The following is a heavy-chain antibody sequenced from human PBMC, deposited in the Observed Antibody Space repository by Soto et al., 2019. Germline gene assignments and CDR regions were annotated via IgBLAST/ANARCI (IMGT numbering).Heavy chain of an antibody. D-gene: IGHD3-9*01. Sequence: SETLSLTCAVSGDSISSSYFWGWIRQPPGKGLEWIGSIYHSGTTYYNPSLKSRVTISVDTSKNQFSLELSSVTAADTAVYYCATLPPVRYFDYGGQGALVTAS. CDR3: ATLPPVRYFDY. J-gene: IGHJ4*02. V-gene: IGHV4-38-2*01. CDR2: IYHSGTT. CDR1: GDSISSSYF.